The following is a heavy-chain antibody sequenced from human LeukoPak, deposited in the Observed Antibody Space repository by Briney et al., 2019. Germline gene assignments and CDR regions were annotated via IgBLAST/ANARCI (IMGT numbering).Heavy chain of an antibody. CDR1: GYTFTGYY. J-gene: IGHJ6*03. CDR3: ARDGVHSGYDYYYYYYMDV. V-gene: IGHV1-2*02. D-gene: IGHD5-12*01. CDR2: INPNSGGT. Sequence: ASVKVSCKASGYTFTGYYMHWVRQAPGQGLEWMGWINPNSGGTNYAQKFQGRVTMTRDTSISTAYMELSRLRSDDTAVYYCARDGVHSGYDYYYYYYMDVWGKGTTVTISS.